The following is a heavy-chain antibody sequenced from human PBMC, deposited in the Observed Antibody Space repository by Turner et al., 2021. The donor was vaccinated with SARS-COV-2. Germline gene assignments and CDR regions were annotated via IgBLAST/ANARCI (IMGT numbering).Heavy chain of an antibody. D-gene: IGHD5-18*01. CDR2: IYYSGSA. V-gene: IGHV4-39*01. CDR1: GGSISSSSYY. J-gene: IGHJ6*02. CDR3: ARLMDTAMDYYGTDV. Sequence: QLQLQESDPGLVKPSETLSLTCTVSGGSISSSSYYWCWIRQPPGKGLEWIGNIYYSGSAYYNPSLKSRVTISVDPSKNQFSLKLTSVTAADTAVYYCARLMDTAMDYYGTDVWGQVTTVTVSS.